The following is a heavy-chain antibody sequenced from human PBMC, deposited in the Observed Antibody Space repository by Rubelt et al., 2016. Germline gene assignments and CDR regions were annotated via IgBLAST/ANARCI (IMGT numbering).Heavy chain of an antibody. CDR1: GFTFSDYW. J-gene: IGHJ4*02. CDR2: IGRSGDST. V-gene: IGHV3-23*04. Sequence: EVQLVESGGGLVQPGGSLRLSCAASGFTFSDYWMAWVRQAPGKGLEWVSTIGRSGDSTYYADSVKGRFTIFRDNSKNTLHLQRNSLRAEDTAVYYCAKKTHYYDSDGYCDYWGQGTLVTVSS. D-gene: IGHD3-22*01. CDR3: AKKTHYYDSDGYCDY.